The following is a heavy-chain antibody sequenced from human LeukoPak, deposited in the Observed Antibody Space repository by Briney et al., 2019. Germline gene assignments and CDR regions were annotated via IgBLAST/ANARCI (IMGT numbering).Heavy chain of an antibody. CDR1: GFTFSSYA. CDR2: ISDRGVST. Sequence: GGSLRLSCAASGFTFSSYAMSWVRQAPGKGLEWVPAISDRGVSTYYADSVKGRFTISRDNSKNTLYLQMNSLRAEDTAVYYCARLYCSSTSCHYFDYWGQGTLVTVSS. J-gene: IGHJ4*02. D-gene: IGHD2-2*01. V-gene: IGHV3-23*01. CDR3: ARLYCSSTSCHYFDY.